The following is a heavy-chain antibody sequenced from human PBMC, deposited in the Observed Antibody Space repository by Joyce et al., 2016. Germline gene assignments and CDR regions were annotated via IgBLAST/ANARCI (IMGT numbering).Heavy chain of an antibody. CDR3: AREGSPTVLYDILTGYFDY. CDR1: GYTFTDYY. CDR2: INPNGGGT. J-gene: IGHJ4*02. Sequence: QVQLVQSGAEVKKPGASVKVSCKAYGYTFTDYYIHWVRQAPGQGLEWMGRINPNGGGTKYAQKFQGSVTMTRHTSSSTAYMELNGLTSDDADVYYCAREGSPTVLYDILTGYFDYWGQGTLVTASS. V-gene: IGHV1-2*05. D-gene: IGHD3-9*01.